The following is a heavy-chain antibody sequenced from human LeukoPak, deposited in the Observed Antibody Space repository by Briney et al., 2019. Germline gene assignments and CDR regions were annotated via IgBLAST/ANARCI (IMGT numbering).Heavy chain of an antibody. J-gene: IGHJ4*02. V-gene: IGHV4-4*07. Sequence: SETLSLTCTVSGGXTSGYYCSWIRQPAGKGLEWIGRLSTNEDTYYNPSLRSRVTMSVDTSKNRFSLTLTSVTAADTAVYYCAREEGVRGLPDYWGQGTLVTVSS. CDR3: AREEGVRGLPDY. D-gene: IGHD2-15*01. CDR2: LSTNEDT. CDR1: GGXTSGYY.